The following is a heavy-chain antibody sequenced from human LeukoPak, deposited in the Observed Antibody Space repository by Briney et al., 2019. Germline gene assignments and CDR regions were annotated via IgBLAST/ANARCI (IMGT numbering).Heavy chain of an antibody. CDR3: AKGGSGSYYDRIDF. V-gene: IGHV3-23*01. CDR2: ISVGGDTT. J-gene: IGHJ4*02. CDR1: GFTFSTYV. Sequence: GGSLRLSCAASGFTFSTYVMSWARQAPGKGLEWVSTISVGGDTTFYADSVKGRFTISRDNSQHTLYLQMNSLRAEDTAAYYCAKGGSGSYYDRIDFWGQGTLVTVPS. D-gene: IGHD1-26*01.